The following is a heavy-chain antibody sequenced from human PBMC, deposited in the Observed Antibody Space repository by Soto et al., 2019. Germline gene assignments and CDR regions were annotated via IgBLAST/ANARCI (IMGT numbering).Heavy chain of an antibody. CDR2: IYHSGST. CDR1: GYSISSGYY. J-gene: IGHJ5*02. D-gene: IGHD3-9*01. Sequence: SETLSLTCAVSGYSISSGYYWGWVRQPPGKGLEWIGSIYHSGSTYYNPSLKSRVTISVDTSKNQFSLKLSSVTAADTAVYYCARDWVYDILTGPNWFDPWGQGTLVTVSS. V-gene: IGHV4-38-2*02. CDR3: ARDWVYDILTGPNWFDP.